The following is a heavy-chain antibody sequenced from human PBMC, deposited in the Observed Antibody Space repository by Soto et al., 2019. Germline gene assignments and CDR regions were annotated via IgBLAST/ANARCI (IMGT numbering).Heavy chain of an antibody. V-gene: IGHV3-15*07. D-gene: IGHD1-7*01. CDR2: IKSKTDGGTT. CDR3: ARDLRWSGNWNYFGGY. Sequence: VRSLRLSCAASGFTFSNAWMNWVRQAPGKGLEWVGRIKSKTDGGTTDYAAPVKGRVTITRDTSASTAYMELSSLRSEDTAVYYCARDLRWSGNWNYFGGYWGQGTLVTVSS. CDR1: GFTFSNAW. J-gene: IGHJ4*02.